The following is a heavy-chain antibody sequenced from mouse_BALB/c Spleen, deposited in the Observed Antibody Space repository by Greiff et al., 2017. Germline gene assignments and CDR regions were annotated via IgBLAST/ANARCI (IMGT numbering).Heavy chain of an antibody. J-gene: IGHJ3*01. CDR3: ARYGWAWFAC. Sequence: EVKLMESGGGLVQPGGSRKFSCSAPGFTFSSFGMHWVRQSPEMGLEWVAYISSGSSIIYYADTVKGRFTISRDDPKNTLFLQMTSLRSEDTAMYCCARYGWAWFACWGQGTLVTVSA. V-gene: IGHV5-17*02. D-gene: IGHD2-10*02. CDR2: ISSGSSII. CDR1: GFTFSSFG.